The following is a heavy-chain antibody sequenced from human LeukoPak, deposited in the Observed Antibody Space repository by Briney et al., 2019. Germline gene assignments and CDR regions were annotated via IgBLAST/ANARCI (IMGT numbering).Heavy chain of an antibody. J-gene: IGHJ4*02. D-gene: IGHD1-26*01. CDR3: ATQNSGSSLDY. CDR1: GFTVSNKY. V-gene: IGHV3-15*01. CDR2: IKSETDGGTI. Sequence: GGSLRLSCVASGFTVSNKYMSWVRQAPGKGLEWVGRIKSETDGGTIDYAAPVKGRFTISRDDSKNTLYLQMSSLKTEDTALYYCATQNSGSSLDYWGQGTLVTVSS.